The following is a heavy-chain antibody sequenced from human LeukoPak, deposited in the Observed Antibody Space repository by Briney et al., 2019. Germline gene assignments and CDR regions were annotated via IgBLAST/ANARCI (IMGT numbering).Heavy chain of an antibody. J-gene: IGHJ3*02. CDR2: ISGSGYNS. V-gene: IGHV3-23*01. Sequence: RGGSLRLSCAASGFTFSSYAVNWVRRAPGKGLEWVSAISGSGYNSYYADSVKGRFTISRDNSKNTLFLQMNSLRGEDTAIYYCAKWMVRRDFWSGAFDIWGQGTMVTV. CDR1: GFTFSSYA. D-gene: IGHD3-3*01. CDR3: AKWMVRRDFWSGAFDI.